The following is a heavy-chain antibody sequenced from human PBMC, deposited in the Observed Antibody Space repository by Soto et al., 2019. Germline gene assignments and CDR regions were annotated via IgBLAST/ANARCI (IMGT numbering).Heavy chain of an antibody. V-gene: IGHV3-9*01. D-gene: IGHD5-18*01. CDR2: ISWTGVSF. Sequence: PGGSLRLSCTASGFTFGDYAMHWARQVPGRGLEWVSGISWTGVSFGYADSVKGRFTISRDNAKNSLFLQMNSLRHEDTAFYYCAKDRNTAMVTGDFDYWGQGTLVTVSS. CDR3: AKDRNTAMVTGDFDY. J-gene: IGHJ4*02. CDR1: GFTFGDYA.